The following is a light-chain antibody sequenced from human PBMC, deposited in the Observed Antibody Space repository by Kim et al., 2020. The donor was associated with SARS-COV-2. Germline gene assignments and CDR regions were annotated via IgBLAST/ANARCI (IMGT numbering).Light chain of an antibody. CDR2: DVS. CDR3: SSYISSSTLYV. V-gene: IGLV2-14*01. J-gene: IGLJ1*01. CDR1: SSNVGGYNY. Sequence: QSVLTQPASVSGSPGQSITISCTGTSSNVGGYNYVSWYQQHPGKAPKLMIYDVSKRPSGVSNRFSGSKSGNTASLTISGLQAEDEADYYCSSYISSSTLYVFGTGTKVTVL.